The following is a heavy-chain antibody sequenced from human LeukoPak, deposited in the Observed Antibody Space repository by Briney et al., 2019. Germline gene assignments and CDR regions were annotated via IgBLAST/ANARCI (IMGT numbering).Heavy chain of an antibody. Sequence: SETPSLTCTVSGDSISNGVKYWSWIRQHPGRGLEWIGYIYHSGRSYYNPTLKSRITMSVDTSKNQFSLNLSSVTAADTAVYYCARDQVECTGGTCQSRVGFDFWGQGTLDTVSS. J-gene: IGHJ4*02. D-gene: IGHD2-8*02. CDR3: ARDQVECTGGTCQSRVGFDF. V-gene: IGHV4-31*03. CDR1: GDSISNGVKY. CDR2: IYHSGRS.